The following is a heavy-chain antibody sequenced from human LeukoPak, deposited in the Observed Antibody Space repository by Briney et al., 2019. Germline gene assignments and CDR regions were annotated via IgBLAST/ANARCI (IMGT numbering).Heavy chain of an antibody. J-gene: IGHJ4*02. CDR3: AGDDFFGVVTAIAY. D-gene: IGHD2-21*02. CDR2: INSSSSYI. CDR1: GFTFSSYS. V-gene: IGHV3-21*01. Sequence: PGGSLTLSCPPSGFTFSSYSMKWVRQPPGKGGEWVSSINSSSSYIYYAHLLKCRFTISRDNAMTSLYLQMNCLRAEDTAVYYCAGDDFFGVVTAIAYWGQGTLVTVSS.